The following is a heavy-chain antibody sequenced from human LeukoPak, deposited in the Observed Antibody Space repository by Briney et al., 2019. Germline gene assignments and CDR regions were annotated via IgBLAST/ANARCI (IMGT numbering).Heavy chain of an antibody. Sequence: ASVKVSCKASGGTFSSYAISWVRQAPGQGLEWMGWISTYNGNTNYAQKLQGRVTMTTDTSTSTAYMELRSLRSDDTAVYYCARGSVGSTAPDYWGQGTLVTVSS. CDR1: GGTFSSYA. J-gene: IGHJ4*02. CDR2: ISTYNGNT. CDR3: ARGSVGSTAPDY. V-gene: IGHV1-18*01. D-gene: IGHD1-26*01.